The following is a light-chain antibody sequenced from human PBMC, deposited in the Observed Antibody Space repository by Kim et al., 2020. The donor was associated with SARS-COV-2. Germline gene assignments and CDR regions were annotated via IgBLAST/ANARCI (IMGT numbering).Light chain of an antibody. Sequence: QSVLTQSPSVSGTPGQRVTISCSGSSSNIGNSHVYWYHQVPRTAPKLLIYRNDQRPSGVPDRFSGSKSATSASLAISGLRSEDEAVYYCAIWDDSLNGWVFGGGTKVTVL. CDR2: RND. CDR3: AIWDDSLNGWV. J-gene: IGLJ3*02. CDR1: SSNIGNSH. V-gene: IGLV1-47*01.